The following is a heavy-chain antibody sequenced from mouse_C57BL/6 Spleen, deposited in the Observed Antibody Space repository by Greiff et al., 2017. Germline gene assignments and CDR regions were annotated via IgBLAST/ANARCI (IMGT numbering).Heavy chain of an antibody. CDR3: ARGEDY. CDR2: INPSTGGT. CDR1: GYSFTGYY. V-gene: IGHV1-42*01. J-gene: IGHJ4*01. Sequence: VQLKESGPELVKPGASVKISCKASGYSFTGYYMNWVKQSPEKSLEWIGEINPSTGGTTYNQKFKAKATLTVDKSSSTAYMQLKSLTSEDSAVYYCARGEDYWGQGTSVTVSS.